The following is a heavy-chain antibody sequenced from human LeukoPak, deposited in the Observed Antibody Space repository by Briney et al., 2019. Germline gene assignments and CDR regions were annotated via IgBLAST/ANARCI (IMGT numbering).Heavy chain of an antibody. V-gene: IGHV4-39*07. D-gene: IGHD6-19*01. J-gene: IGHJ6*02. CDR3: ARDSGYSSGSNYYYYGMDV. CDR2: IYYSGST. CDR1: GGSISSSSYY. Sequence: SETLSLTCTVSGGSISSSSYYWGWIRQPPGKGLEWIGSIYYSGSTYYNPSLKSRVTISVDTSKNQFSLKLSSVTAADTAVYYCARDSGYSSGSNYYYYGMDVWGQGTTVTVSS.